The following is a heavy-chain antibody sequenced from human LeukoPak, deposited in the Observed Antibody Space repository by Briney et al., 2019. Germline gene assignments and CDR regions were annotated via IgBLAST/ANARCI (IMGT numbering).Heavy chain of an antibody. CDR2: ISYSGST. Sequence: SETLSLTCTVSGGSISSYYWNWIRQPPGKGLEWIGYISYSGSTKYNPSLKSRVTISVDTSKNQFSLKLNSVTAADTAVYYCARGAYCGGDCYSLDYWGQGTLVTVSS. V-gene: IGHV4-59*01. J-gene: IGHJ4*02. CDR3: ARGAYCGGDCYSLDY. CDR1: GGSISSYY. D-gene: IGHD2-21*02.